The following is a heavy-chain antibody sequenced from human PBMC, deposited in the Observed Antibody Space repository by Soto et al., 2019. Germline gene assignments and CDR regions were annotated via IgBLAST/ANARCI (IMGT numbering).Heavy chain of an antibody. V-gene: IGHV4-34*01. J-gene: IGHJ6*04. D-gene: IGHD3-10*01. CDR3: ARTPSLYYYGSGSYLPPKLDV. CDR1: GGSFSGYY. CDR2: INHSGST. Sequence: QVQLQQWGAGLLKPSETLSLTCAVYGGSFSGYYWSWIRQPPGKGLEWIGEINHSGSTNYNPSLKSRVIISVDTSKNQFSLKLSSVTAADTAVYYCARTPSLYYYGSGSYLPPKLDVWGKGTTVTVSS.